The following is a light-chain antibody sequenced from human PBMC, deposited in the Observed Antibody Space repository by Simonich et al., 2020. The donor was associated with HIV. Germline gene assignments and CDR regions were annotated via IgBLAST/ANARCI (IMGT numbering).Light chain of an antibody. CDR2: WAS. Sequence: DIVMTQSPDSLAVSLGERATINCKSRQSVLYISNNKNYLAWYQQKPGQPPKLLIYWASTRESGVPDRFSGSGSGTDFTLTISSLQAEDVAVYYCQQYYSTPPITFGGGTKVEIK. J-gene: IGKJ4*01. CDR3: QQYYSTPPIT. CDR1: QSVLYISNNKNY. V-gene: IGKV4-1*01.